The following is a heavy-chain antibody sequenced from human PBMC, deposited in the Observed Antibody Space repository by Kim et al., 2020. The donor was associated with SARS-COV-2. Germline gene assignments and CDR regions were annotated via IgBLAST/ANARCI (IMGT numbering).Heavy chain of an antibody. CDR3: ARYISIFTDPRGYYYGMEV. Sequence: GESLKISCKGSGYTFSTYWIGWVRQLPGKGLEWLGIIYPGDSDTRYRPSFQGQVTISADKSSSTAYLQWSSLKAWDTAMYYCARYISIFTDPRGYYYGMEVCCQATTVTVSS. D-gene: IGHD2-8*02. J-gene: IGHJ6*02. V-gene: IGHV5-51*01. CDR1: GYTFSTYW. CDR2: IYPGDSDT.